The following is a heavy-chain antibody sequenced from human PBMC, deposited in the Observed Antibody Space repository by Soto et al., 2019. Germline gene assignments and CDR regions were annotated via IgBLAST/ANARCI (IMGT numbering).Heavy chain of an antibody. Sequence: QVQLVESGGGVVQPGRSLRLSCAASGFTFSSYAMHWVRQAPGKGLEWVAVISYDGSNKYYADSAKGRFTISRDNSKNTLYLHMNSLRAEDTAVYYCARDSGGWLQSSFDYWGQGTLVTVSS. V-gene: IGHV3-30-3*01. J-gene: IGHJ4*02. CDR2: ISYDGSNK. D-gene: IGHD3-10*01. CDR1: GFTFSSYA. CDR3: ARDSGGWLQSSFDY.